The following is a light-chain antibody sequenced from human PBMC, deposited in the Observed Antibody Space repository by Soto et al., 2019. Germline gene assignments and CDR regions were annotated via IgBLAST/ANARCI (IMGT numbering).Light chain of an antibody. J-gene: IGLJ1*01. CDR2: DVN. CDR1: SSDVGGYNY. V-gene: IGLV2-11*01. Sequence: QSALTQPRSVSGSPGQSVTISCTGTSSDVGGYNYVSWYQQHPGKGPKLMIYDVNKRPSGVPDRFSGSKSGNTASLTISGLQVEDEADYYCCSYVGSYTHVFGAGTKVTVL. CDR3: CSYVGSYTHV.